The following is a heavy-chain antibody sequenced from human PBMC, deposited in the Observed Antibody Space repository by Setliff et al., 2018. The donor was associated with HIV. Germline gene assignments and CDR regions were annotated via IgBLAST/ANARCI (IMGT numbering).Heavy chain of an antibody. J-gene: IGHJ4*02. CDR1: GFIFSSYA. Sequence: PGGSLRLSCAASGFIFSSYAMHWVRQAPGKGLEWVAVMSYDGNNKYCADSVKGRFTISRDNSKNTLFLQMNSLRPEDTAVYYCARDTGQLVYYFDSWGQGTLVTVS. V-gene: IGHV3-30*01. D-gene: IGHD6-6*01. CDR2: MSYDGNNK. CDR3: ARDTGQLVYYFDS.